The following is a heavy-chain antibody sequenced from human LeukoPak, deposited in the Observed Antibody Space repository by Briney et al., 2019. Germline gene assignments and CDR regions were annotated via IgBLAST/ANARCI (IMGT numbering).Heavy chain of an antibody. CDR2: IYSGGST. J-gene: IGHJ3*02. D-gene: IGHD2-15*01. CDR1: GFTVSSNY. CDR3: AARVVEDAFDI. V-gene: IGHV3-53*01. Sequence: PGGSLRLSCAASGFTVSSNYMSWVRQAPGKGLEWVSVIYSGGSTYYADSVKGRFTISRDNSKNTLYLQVNSLRAEDTAVYYCAARVVEDAFDIWGQGTMVTVSS.